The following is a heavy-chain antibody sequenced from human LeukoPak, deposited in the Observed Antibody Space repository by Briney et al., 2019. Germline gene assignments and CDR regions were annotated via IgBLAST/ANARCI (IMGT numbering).Heavy chain of an antibody. CDR3: AQRRRGGKQQLDLDY. D-gene: IGHD6-13*01. Sequence: SETLSLTCTVSGGSISSYYWSWIRQPAGKGLEWIGRIYTSGSTNYNPSLKSRVTMSVDTSKNQFSLKLSSVTAADTAVYYCAQRRRGGKQQLDLDYWGQGTLVTVSS. J-gene: IGHJ4*02. V-gene: IGHV4-4*07. CDR1: GGSISSYY. CDR2: IYTSGST.